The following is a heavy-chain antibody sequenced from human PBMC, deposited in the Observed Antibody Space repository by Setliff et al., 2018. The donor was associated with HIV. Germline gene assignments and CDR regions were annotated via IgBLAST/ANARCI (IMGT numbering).Heavy chain of an antibody. V-gene: IGHV4-34*01. J-gene: IGHJ4*02. CDR1: GGSLSGYY. CDR2: IHYGGFF. D-gene: IGHD3-10*01. CDR3: ARPALGIGGGSRFDN. Sequence: SETLSLTCAVYGGSLSGYYWRWIRQPPGKGLEWIGNIHYGGFFWYSPSLKSRVTISVDTSKNQLSLKLSSVTAADTAVYHCARPALGIGGGSRFDNWGQGTRVTVSS.